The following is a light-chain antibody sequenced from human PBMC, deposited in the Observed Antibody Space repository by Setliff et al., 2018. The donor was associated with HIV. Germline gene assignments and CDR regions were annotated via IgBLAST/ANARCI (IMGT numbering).Light chain of an antibody. Sequence: NFMLTQPHSVSESPGKTVTISCTRSSGSISSDFVQWFQQRPGSAPTTLIYENNERPSGVPDRFSCSIDTSSNSASLTIAGLKTEDEADYYCQSYDGDIRGVFGGGTKVTVL. J-gene: IGLJ3*02. CDR3: QSYDGDIRGV. CDR2: ENN. CDR1: SGSISSDF. V-gene: IGLV6-57*03.